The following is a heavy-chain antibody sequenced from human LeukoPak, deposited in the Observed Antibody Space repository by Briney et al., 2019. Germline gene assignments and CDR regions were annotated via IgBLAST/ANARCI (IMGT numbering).Heavy chain of an antibody. V-gene: IGHV3-7*01. J-gene: IGHJ4*02. Sequence: RDGSDQYYVDSVKGRFTISGDNAKNSLYLQMNSLRAEDTAVYYCARDCGRSDWSHIADFWGQGTLVTVSS. CDR2: RDGSDQ. D-gene: IGHD6-19*01. CDR3: ARDCGRSDWSHIADF.